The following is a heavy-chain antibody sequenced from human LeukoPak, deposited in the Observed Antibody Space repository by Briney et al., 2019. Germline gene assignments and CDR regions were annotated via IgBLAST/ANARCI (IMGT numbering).Heavy chain of an antibody. CDR2: SGTDGDT. V-gene: IGHV3-23*01. D-gene: IGHD6-13*01. CDR1: GLSFSSTA. Sequence: GGSLRLSCAASGLSFSSTAMNWVRQAPGKGREWVSASGTDGDTYYADSVEGRFTISRDNSRNTLYLQMTSLRADDTAVYYCAKKTPGTYPFDYWGQGTLVTVSP. J-gene: IGHJ4*02. CDR3: AKKTPGTYPFDY.